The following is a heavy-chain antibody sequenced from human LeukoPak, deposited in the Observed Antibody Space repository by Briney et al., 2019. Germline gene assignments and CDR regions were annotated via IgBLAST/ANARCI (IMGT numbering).Heavy chain of an antibody. Sequence: GGSLRLSCAASGFTFSSYSMNWVRQAPGKGLEWVSAISGDSRYIYYADSVKGRFTISRDNSKDTLYLQMNSLRAEDTAVYYCAKVEYTSSWYGVGSLDYWGQGTLVTVSS. CDR1: GFTFSSYS. V-gene: IGHV3-21*01. D-gene: IGHD6-13*01. J-gene: IGHJ4*02. CDR2: ISGDSRYI. CDR3: AKVEYTSSWYGVGSLDY.